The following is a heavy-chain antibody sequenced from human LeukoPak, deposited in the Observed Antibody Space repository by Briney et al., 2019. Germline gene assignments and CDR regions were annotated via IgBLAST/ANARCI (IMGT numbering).Heavy chain of an antibody. V-gene: IGHV1-2*02. Sequence: ASVKASCKASGYTFIDFYIHWVRQAPGQGLEWMGWINPNTGAIKYSQKFEGRVSMTRDASITTVYMDLSSLRSDDTALYYCARVKKLMPEFEFWGQGTLVTVSS. CDR1: GYTFIDFY. J-gene: IGHJ4*02. D-gene: IGHD2-2*01. CDR3: ARVKKLMPEFEF. CDR2: INPNTGAI.